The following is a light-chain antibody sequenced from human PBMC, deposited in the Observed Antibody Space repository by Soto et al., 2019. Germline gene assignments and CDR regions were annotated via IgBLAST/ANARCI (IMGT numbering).Light chain of an antibody. J-gene: IGLJ1*01. CDR1: SSDVGGYNY. V-gene: IGLV2-8*01. CDR2: EVS. CDR3: ISYGGSSNYV. Sequence: QSVLTQPPSASGSPGQSVTISCTGTSSDVGGYNYVSWYQQHPGKAPKLMIYEVSKRPSGVPDRFSGSKSGDTASLTVSGLQAEDEADYYCISYGGSSNYVFGSGTKVTV.